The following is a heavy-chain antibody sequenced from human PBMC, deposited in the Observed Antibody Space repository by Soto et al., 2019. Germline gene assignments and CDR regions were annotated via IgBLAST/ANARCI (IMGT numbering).Heavy chain of an antibody. CDR2: INSDGSST. CDR1: GFTFSSYW. J-gene: IGHJ3*02. D-gene: IGHD2-15*01. V-gene: IGHV3-74*01. Sequence: GGSLRLSCAASGFTFSSYWMHWVRQAPGKGLVWVSRINSDGSSTSYADPVKGRFTISRDNAKNTLYLQMNSLRAEDTAVYYCASIVVVAATRYHDAFDIWGQGTMDTVSS. CDR3: ASIVVVAATRYHDAFDI.